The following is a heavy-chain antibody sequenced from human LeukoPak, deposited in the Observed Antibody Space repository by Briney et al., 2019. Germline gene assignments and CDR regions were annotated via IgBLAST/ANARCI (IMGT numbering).Heavy chain of an antibody. CDR3: AKDRYYDFWSDWFDP. J-gene: IGHJ5*02. Sequence: GGSLRLSCAASGFTFSSYAMSWVRQAPGKGLEWVSAICGSGGSTYYADSVKGRFTISRDNSKNTLYLQMNSLRAEDTAVYYCAKDRYYDFWSDWFDPWGQGTLVTVSS. CDR2: ICGSGGST. D-gene: IGHD3-3*01. CDR1: GFTFSSYA. V-gene: IGHV3-23*01.